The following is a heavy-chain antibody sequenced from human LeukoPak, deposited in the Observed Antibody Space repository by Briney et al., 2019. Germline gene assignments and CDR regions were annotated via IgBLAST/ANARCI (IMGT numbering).Heavy chain of an antibody. CDR2: INPSGGST. D-gene: IGHD3-10*01. CDR1: GYTFTTYY. CDR3: ARSWRFGDLSVLEKYNWFDP. J-gene: IGHJ5*02. V-gene: IGHV1-46*01. Sequence: GASVKVSCKASGYTFTTYYMHWVRQAPGQGLEWMGIINPSGGSTSYAQKFQGRVTMTRDTSTSTVYMDLSSLRSEDTAVYYCARSWRFGDLSVLEKYNWFDPWGQGTLVTVSS.